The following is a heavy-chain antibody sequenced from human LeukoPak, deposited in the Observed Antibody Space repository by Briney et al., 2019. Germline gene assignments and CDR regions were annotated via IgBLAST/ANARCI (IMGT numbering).Heavy chain of an antibody. CDR1: GYSISSGYY. V-gene: IGHV4-38-2*02. D-gene: IGHD3-22*01. CDR2: IYHSGST. CDR3: ARAYYYDSSGYYNWFDP. Sequence: PSETLSLTCTVSGYSISSGYYWGWIRQPPGKGLEWIGSIYHSGSTYYNPSLKSRVTISVDTSKNQFSLKLSSVTAADTAVYYCARAYYYDSSGYYNWFDPWGQGTLVTVSS. J-gene: IGHJ5*02.